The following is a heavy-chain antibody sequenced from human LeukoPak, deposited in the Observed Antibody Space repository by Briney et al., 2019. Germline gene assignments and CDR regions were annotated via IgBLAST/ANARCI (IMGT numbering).Heavy chain of an antibody. V-gene: IGHV3-33*01. CDR2: IWYDGSNK. J-gene: IGHJ6*02. CDR1: GFTFSSYG. Sequence: GGSLRLSCAASGFTFSSYGMHWVRQAPGKGLEWVAVIWYDGSNKYYADSVKGRFTISRDNSKNTLYLQMSSLRAEDTAVYYCAREKLTMVRGVIVGMDVWGQGTTVTVSS. D-gene: IGHD3-10*01. CDR3: AREKLTMVRGVIVGMDV.